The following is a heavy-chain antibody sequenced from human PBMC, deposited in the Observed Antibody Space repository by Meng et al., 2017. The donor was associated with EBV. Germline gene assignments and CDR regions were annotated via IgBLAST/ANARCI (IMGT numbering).Heavy chain of an antibody. CDR3: ARLAPLVGSGSSKGLDY. Sequence: QVQLVQSGAEAKKPGXSVKASGQASGYTFTSYAMHWVRQAPGQRLGWMGWINAGNGNTKYSQKFQGRVTITRDTSASTAYMELSSLRSEDTAVYYCARLAPLVGSGSSKGLDYWGQGTLVTVSS. CDR1: GYTFTSYA. J-gene: IGHJ4*02. V-gene: IGHV1-3*01. CDR2: INAGNGNT. D-gene: IGHD3-10*01.